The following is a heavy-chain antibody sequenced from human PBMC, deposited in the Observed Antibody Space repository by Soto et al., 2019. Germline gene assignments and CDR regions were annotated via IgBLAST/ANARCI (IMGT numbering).Heavy chain of an antibody. CDR2: IIPIFGTA. Sequence: ASVKVSCKASGGTFSSYAISWVRQAPGQGLEWMGGIIPIFGTANYAQKFQGRVTITADESTSTAYMELSSLRSEDTAVYYCARETLPDYYYDSSGYYPAYYYGMDVWGQGTSVTVSS. D-gene: IGHD3-22*01. CDR3: ARETLPDYYYDSSGYYPAYYYGMDV. V-gene: IGHV1-69*13. CDR1: GGTFSSYA. J-gene: IGHJ6*02.